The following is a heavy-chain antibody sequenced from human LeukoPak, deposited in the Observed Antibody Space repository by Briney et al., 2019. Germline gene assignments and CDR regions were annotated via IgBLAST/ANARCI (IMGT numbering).Heavy chain of an antibody. J-gene: IGHJ4*02. D-gene: IGHD3-22*01. CDR1: GGSISSYY. CDR2: INHSGST. CDR3: ATGTYYYDSSGYYPKAYYFDY. Sequence: PSETLSLTCTVSGGSISSYYWSWIRQPPGKGLEWIGEINHSGSTNYNPSLKSRVTISVDTSKNQFSLKLSSVTAADTAVYYCATGTYYYDSSGYYPKAYYFDYWGQGTLVTVSS. V-gene: IGHV4-34*01.